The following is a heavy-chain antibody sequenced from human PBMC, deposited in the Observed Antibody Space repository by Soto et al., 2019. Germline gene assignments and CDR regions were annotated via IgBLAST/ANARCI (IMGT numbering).Heavy chain of an antibody. Sequence: ASVKVSCKASGYTFTSYGISWVRQAPGQGLEWMGWISAYNGNTNYAQKLQGRVTMTTDTSTSTAYMKLSSVTAADTAVYYCARDIGSEWFGELLFDWFDPWGQGTLVTVSS. J-gene: IGHJ5*02. V-gene: IGHV1-18*04. CDR2: ISAYNGNT. CDR3: ARDIGSEWFGELLFDWFDP. D-gene: IGHD3-10*01. CDR1: GYTFTSYG.